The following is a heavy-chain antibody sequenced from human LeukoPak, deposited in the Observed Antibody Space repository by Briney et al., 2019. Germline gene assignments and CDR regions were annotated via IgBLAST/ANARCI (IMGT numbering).Heavy chain of an antibody. CDR2: IIPILGIT. Sequence: SVKVSCKASGGTFSSYAISWVRQAPGQGLEWMGRIIPILGITNYAQKFQGRVTITADKSTSTAYMELSSLRSEDTAVYYCARTPSTAAGTNHFDYWGQGTLVTVSS. V-gene: IGHV1-69*04. J-gene: IGHJ4*02. D-gene: IGHD6-13*01. CDR1: GGTFSSYA. CDR3: ARTPSTAAGTNHFDY.